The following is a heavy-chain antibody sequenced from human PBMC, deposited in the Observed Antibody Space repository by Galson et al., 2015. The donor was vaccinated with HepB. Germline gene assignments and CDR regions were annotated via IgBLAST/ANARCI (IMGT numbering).Heavy chain of an antibody. J-gene: IGHJ5*02. V-gene: IGHV4-4*02. D-gene: IGHD6-19*01. CDR2: IYHSGST. CDR1: GGSISSSNW. Sequence: SETLSLTCAVSGGSISSSNWWSWVRQPPGKGLEWIGEIYHSGSTNYNPSLKSRVTISVDKSKNQFSLKLSSVTAADTAVYYCARDSSGWYSHVNWFDPWGQGTLVTVSS. CDR3: ARDSSGWYSHVNWFDP.